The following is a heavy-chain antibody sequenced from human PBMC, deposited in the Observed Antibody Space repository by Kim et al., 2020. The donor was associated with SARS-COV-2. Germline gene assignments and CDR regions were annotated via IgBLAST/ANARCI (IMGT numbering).Heavy chain of an antibody. J-gene: IGHJ6*02. V-gene: IGHV3-13*01. CDR3: ARAAYGGNFYYYYGMDV. Sequence: VKGRFTISRDNAKHSLYLPMNSLRAGDTAVYYCARAAYGGNFYYYYGMDVWGQGTTVTVSS. D-gene: IGHD2-21*02.